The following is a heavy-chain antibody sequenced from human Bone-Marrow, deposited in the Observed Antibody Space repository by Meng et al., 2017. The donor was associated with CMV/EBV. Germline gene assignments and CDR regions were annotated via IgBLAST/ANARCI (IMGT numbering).Heavy chain of an antibody. V-gene: IGHV3-53*01. CDR3: ASDYYDSSGYPN. Sequence: GESLKISCAASGFAVTNYYMSWVRQSPGKGLEWVSVIYSSGSTYFADSVKGRFTVSRDSSKTMLYLQMDSLRAEDTAVYYCASDYYDSSGYPNWGQGTLVTVSS. CDR2: IYSSGST. J-gene: IGHJ4*02. CDR1: GFAVTNYY. D-gene: IGHD3-22*01.